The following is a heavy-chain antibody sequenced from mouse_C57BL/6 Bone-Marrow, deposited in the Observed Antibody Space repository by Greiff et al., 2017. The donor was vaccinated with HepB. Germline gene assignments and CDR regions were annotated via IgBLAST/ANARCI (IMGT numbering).Heavy chain of an antibody. V-gene: IGHV1-26*01. CDR1: GYTFTDYY. CDR3: AREAHYDYEGAWFAY. J-gene: IGHJ3*01. D-gene: IGHD2-4*01. CDR2: INPNNGGT. Sequence: EVQLQQSGPELVKPGASVKISCKASGYTFTDYYMNWVKQSHGKSLEWIGDINPNNGGTSYNQKFKGKATLTVDKSSSTAYMELRSLTSEDSAVYYCAREAHYDYEGAWFAYWGQGTLVTVSA.